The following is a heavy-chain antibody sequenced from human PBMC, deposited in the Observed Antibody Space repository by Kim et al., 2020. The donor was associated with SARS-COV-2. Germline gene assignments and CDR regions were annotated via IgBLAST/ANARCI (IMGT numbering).Heavy chain of an antibody. V-gene: IGHV3-23*01. Sequence: GGSLRLSCAASGFTFSSYSMSWVRRAPGKGLEWVSTISGSGGSTYYADSLKGRFTSSRDNSENTVYLQMNSLRAEDSAVYYCAKGRHESSGFGDYWGQGSLVTVSS. J-gene: IGHJ4*02. CDR3: AKGRHESSGFGDY. CDR2: ISGSGGST. D-gene: IGHD3-22*01. CDR1: GFTFSSYS.